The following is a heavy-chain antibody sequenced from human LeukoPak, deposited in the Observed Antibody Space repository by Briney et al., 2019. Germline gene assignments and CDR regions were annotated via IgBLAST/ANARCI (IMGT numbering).Heavy chain of an antibody. CDR1: GFTFSSFA. J-gene: IGHJ6*02. Sequence: GGSLRLSCAASGFTFSSFAIHWVRQAPDRGLPGVAGISYDGTNRDYADSVKGRFTMSRDNSKITLYLQMNSLRLEDTALYYCARDGNSGWYTGENYYYYGMDVWGQGTTVTVSS. CDR3: ARDGNSGWYTGENYYYYGMDV. V-gene: IGHV3-30-3*01. CDR2: ISYDGTNR. D-gene: IGHD6-19*01.